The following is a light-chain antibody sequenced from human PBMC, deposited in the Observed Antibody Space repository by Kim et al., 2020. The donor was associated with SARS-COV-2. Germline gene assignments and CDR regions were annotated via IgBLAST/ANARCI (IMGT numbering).Light chain of an antibody. CDR1: NIVGKH. CDR2: RDS. CDR3: QVWDNNTWL. J-gene: IGLJ3*02. Sequence: SYELTQPLSVSVALGQTASITCGGDNIVGKHVNWYQRKAGQAPVLVIYRDSSRPAEIPERFPGSNSGNTATLTVSRAQVGDDADYYCQVWDNNTWLFGAGTKLTVL. V-gene: IGLV3-9*01.